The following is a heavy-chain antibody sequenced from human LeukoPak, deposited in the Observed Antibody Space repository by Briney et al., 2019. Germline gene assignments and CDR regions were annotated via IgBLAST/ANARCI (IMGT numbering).Heavy chain of an antibody. CDR2: IIPIFGTA. D-gene: IGHD3-10*01. J-gene: IGHJ6*04. CDR1: GGTFSSYA. Sequence: WASVKGSCKASGGTFSSYAISWVRQAPGQGLEWMGGIIPIFGTANYAQKFQRRVTITADESTSTAYMELSSLRSEDTAVYYCARAMVRGDEESAYGMDVWGKGTTVTVSS. V-gene: IGHV1-69*13. CDR3: ARAMVRGDEESAYGMDV.